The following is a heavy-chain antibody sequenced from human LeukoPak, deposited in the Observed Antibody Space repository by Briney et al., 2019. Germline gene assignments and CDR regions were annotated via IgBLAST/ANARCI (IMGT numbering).Heavy chain of an antibody. CDR2: INHSGST. J-gene: IGHJ4*02. CDR3: AREYGDYGGGGDY. Sequence: SETLSLTCAVYGGSFSGYYWSWIRQPPGKGLEWIGEINHSGSTNYNPSLKSRVTISVDTSKNQFSLELSSVTAADTAVYYCAREYGDYGGGGDYWGQGTLVTVSS. D-gene: IGHD4-17*01. CDR1: GGSFSGYY. V-gene: IGHV4-34*01.